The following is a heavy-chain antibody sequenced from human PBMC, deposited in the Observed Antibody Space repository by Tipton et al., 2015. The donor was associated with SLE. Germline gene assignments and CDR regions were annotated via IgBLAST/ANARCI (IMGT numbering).Heavy chain of an antibody. CDR3: ARLFGVVPGYYYMDV. Sequence: TLSLTCTVSGVSISNYYWSWIRQPPGKGLDWIGSVHYSGSTYYNPSLKSRVAMSVDTSKNQFSLKLSSVTAADTAVYYCARLFGVVPGYYYMDVWGKGTTVTVSS. D-gene: IGHD3-3*01. V-gene: IGHV4-59*08. CDR1: GVSISNYY. J-gene: IGHJ6*03. CDR2: VHYSGST.